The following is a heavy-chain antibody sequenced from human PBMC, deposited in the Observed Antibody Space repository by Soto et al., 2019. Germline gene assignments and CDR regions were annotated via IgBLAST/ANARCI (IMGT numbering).Heavy chain of an antibody. Sequence: ASVKVSCKASGYTFSNFGISWVRQAPGEGLEWMGWISPNSEKTKIAQRFQGRVTMTTDISTSTSYLELRGLTSDDTAVYYCARDFTGWPPDGVDSWGQG. V-gene: IGHV1-18*01. D-gene: IGHD3-16*01. CDR1: GYTFSNFG. CDR2: ISPNSEKT. CDR3: ARDFTGWPPDGVDS. J-gene: IGHJ4*02.